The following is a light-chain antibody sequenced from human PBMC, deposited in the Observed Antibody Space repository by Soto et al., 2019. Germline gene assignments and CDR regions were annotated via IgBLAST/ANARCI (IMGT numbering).Light chain of an antibody. CDR2: GAS. Sequence: KVMTQSPGTLSVSPGERATLSCRASQSVSSNLAWYQQKPGQAPRLLIYGASTRATGIPARFSGSRSGTEFTLTISSLQSEDFAVYYCQQYNNWPRTFGQGTKVEIK. V-gene: IGKV3-15*01. CDR3: QQYNNWPRT. J-gene: IGKJ1*01. CDR1: QSVSSN.